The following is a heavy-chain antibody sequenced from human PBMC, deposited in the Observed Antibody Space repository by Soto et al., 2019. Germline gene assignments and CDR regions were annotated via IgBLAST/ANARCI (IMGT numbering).Heavy chain of an antibody. CDR1: GGTFSSYA. CDR2: IIPIFGTA. Sequence: QVQLVQSGAEVKKPGSSVKVSCKASGGTFSSYAISWVRQAPGQGLEWMGGIIPIFGTANYAQKFQGRVTITADEYTSTAYMELSSLRSEDTAVYYCARYMTTVTTDYYYGMDVWGQGTTVTVSS. J-gene: IGHJ6*02. D-gene: IGHD4-17*01. CDR3: ARYMTTVTTDYYYGMDV. V-gene: IGHV1-69*01.